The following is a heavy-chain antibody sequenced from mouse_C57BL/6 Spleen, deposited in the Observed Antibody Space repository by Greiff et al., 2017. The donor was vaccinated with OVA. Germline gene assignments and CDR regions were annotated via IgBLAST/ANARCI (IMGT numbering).Heavy chain of an antibody. CDR2: ISGGGGNT. D-gene: IGHD4-1*01. V-gene: IGHV5-9*01. CDR1: GFTFSSYT. Sequence: EVKLMESGGGLVKPGGSLKLSCAASGFTFSSYTMSWVRQTPEKRLEWVATISGGGGNTYYPDSVKGRFTISRDNAKNTLYLQMSSLRSEDTALHYCARANWGRWYFDVWGTGTTVTVSS. J-gene: IGHJ1*03. CDR3: ARANWGRWYFDV.